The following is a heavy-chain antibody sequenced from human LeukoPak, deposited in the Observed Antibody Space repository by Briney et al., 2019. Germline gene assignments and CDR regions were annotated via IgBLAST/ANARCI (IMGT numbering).Heavy chain of an antibody. CDR1: GGSITSSNW. V-gene: IGHV4-4*02. J-gene: IGHJ4*02. Sequence: PSGTLSLTCGVSGGSITSSNWWGWVRQPPGQGLEWIGEVSLSGLTNYNPSLSSRVIMALDTSKNHLSLHLTSVTAADTAVYYCSIEHGAFSPFGYWGQGYLVTVLS. CDR3: SIEHGAFSPFGY. CDR2: VSLSGLT. D-gene: IGHD1-26*01.